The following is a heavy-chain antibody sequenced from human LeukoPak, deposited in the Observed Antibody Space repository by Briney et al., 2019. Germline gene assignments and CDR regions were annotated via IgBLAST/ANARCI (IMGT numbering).Heavy chain of an antibody. J-gene: IGHJ3*02. CDR1: GYTFTSYA. CDR2: INTNTGNP. D-gene: IGHD3-22*01. Sequence: AASVKVSCKASGYTFTSYAMNWVRQAPGQGLEWMGWINTNTGNPTYAQGFTGRFVFSLDTSVATSSLQISSLKAEDTAVYYCAGDHVKLGSGFHPFDAFDIWGQGTLVTVSS. CDR3: AGDHVKLGSGFHPFDAFDI. V-gene: IGHV7-4-1*02.